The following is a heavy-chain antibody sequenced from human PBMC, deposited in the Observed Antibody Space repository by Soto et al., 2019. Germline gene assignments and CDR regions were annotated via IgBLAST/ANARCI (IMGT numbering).Heavy chain of an antibody. CDR3: ARGRKRWLQWWFDP. V-gene: IGHV4-59*01. CDR1: GGSISSYY. J-gene: IGHJ5*02. D-gene: IGHD5-12*01. Sequence: PSETLSLTCTVSGGSISSYYWSWIRQPPGKGLEWIGYIYYSGSTNYNPSLKSRVTISVDTSKNQFSLKLSSVTAADTAVYYCARGRKRWLQWWFDPWGQGTLVTVSS. CDR2: IYYSGST.